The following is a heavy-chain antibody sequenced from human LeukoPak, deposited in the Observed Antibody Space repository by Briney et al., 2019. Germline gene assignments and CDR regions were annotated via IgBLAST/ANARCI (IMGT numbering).Heavy chain of an antibody. CDR3: ARSMVRGTPLRWFDP. J-gene: IGHJ5*02. D-gene: IGHD3-10*01. CDR1: GGSLRTTSHY. CDR2: IYYSGST. Sequence: SETLSLTCTVSGGSLRTTSHYWGWIRQPPGKGLEWIGSIYYSGSTNYNPSLKSRVTISVDTSKNQFSLKLSSVSAADTAVYYCARSMVRGTPLRWFDPWGQGTLVTVSS. V-gene: IGHV4-39*07.